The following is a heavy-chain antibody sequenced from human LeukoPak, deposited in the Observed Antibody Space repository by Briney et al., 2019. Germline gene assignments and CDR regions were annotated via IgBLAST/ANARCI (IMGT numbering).Heavy chain of an antibody. J-gene: IGHJ4*02. D-gene: IGHD3-10*01. CDR2: ISGSGGNT. CDR1: GFTFSSYA. CDR3: AKDSDSGKFDY. V-gene: IGHV3-23*01. Sequence: PGGSLRLPCAASGFTFSSYAMSWVRQAPGKGLEWVSGISGSGGNTYYADSVKGRFTISRDNSKNTMYVQINSLRAEDTAIYYCAKDSDSGKFDYWGQGTLVTVSS.